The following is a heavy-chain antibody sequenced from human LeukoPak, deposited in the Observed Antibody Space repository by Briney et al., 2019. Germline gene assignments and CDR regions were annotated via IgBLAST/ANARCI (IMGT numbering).Heavy chain of an antibody. CDR1: GFTFSSYA. J-gene: IGHJ6*02. V-gene: IGHV3-23*01. D-gene: IGHD4-23*01. CDR3: AKDYYGGNSQYHYYGMDV. CDR2: ISGSGGST. Sequence: GGSLRLSCAASGFTFSSYAMSWVRQAPGKGLEWVSAISGSGGSTYYADSVKGRFSISRDNSKNTLYLQMNSLRAEDTAVYYCAKDYYGGNSQYHYYGMDVWGQGTTVTVSS.